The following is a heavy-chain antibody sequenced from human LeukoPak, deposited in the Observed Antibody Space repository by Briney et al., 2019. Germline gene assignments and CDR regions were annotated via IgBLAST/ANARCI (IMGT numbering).Heavy chain of an antibody. CDR1: GNTFTGYY. V-gene: IGHV1-2*02. CDR3: AGFGEFLEY. D-gene: IGHD3-10*01. CDR2: INPNSAGT. J-gene: IGHJ4*02. Sequence: ASVKVSCKASGNTFTGYYVHWVRQAPGQGLELMGWINPNSAGTNYAQKFQGRVTMSRDTSISIAYMELSRLRSDDTAMYYCAGFGEFLEYWGQGTLVTVSS.